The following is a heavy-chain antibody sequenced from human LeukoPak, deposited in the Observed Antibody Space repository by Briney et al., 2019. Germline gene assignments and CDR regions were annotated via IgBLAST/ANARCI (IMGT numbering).Heavy chain of an antibody. CDR2: ITGSSSYI. CDR1: GFTFSTYY. Sequence: PGGSLRLSCAASGFTFSTYYMNWVRQPPGKGLDWVSFITGSSSYIYYTDSVKGRFTTSRDNAKNSLFLQMNSLRDEDTAVYYCASGFSSSPYFDYWGQGTLVTVSS. D-gene: IGHD6-6*01. J-gene: IGHJ4*02. CDR3: ASGFSSSPYFDY. V-gene: IGHV3-21*01.